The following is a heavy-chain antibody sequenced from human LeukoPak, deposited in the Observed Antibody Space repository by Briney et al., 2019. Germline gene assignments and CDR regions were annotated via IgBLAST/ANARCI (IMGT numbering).Heavy chain of an antibody. D-gene: IGHD2-2*01. CDR1: GGSFSGYY. Sequence: TASETLSLTCAVYGGSFSGYYWSWLRQPPGKGLEWIGEINHSGSTNYNPSLKSRVTISVDTSKNQFSLKLSSVTAADTAVYYCARGFTANCSSTSCYRPSNWFDPWGQGTLVTVSS. CDR3: ARGFTANCSSTSCYRPSNWFDP. V-gene: IGHV4-34*01. J-gene: IGHJ5*02. CDR2: INHSGST.